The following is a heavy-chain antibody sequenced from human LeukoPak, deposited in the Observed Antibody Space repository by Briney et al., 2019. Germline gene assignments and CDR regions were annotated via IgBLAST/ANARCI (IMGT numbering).Heavy chain of an antibody. V-gene: IGHV3-48*03. D-gene: IGHD2-2*01. CDR1: GFTFSSYE. J-gene: IGHJ5*02. CDR2: ISSSGSTI. CDR3: ARLPGFCSSTSCYSGIDWFDP. Sequence: PGGSLRPSCAASGFTFSSYEMNWVRQAPGKGLEWVSYISSSGSTIYYADSVKGRFTISRDNAKNSLYLQMNSLRAEDTAVYYCARLPGFCSSTSCYSGIDWFDPWGQGTLVTVSS.